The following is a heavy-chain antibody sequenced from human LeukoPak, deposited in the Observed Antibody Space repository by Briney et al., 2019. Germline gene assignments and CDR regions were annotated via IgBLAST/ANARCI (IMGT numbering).Heavy chain of an antibody. CDR2: IRYDGSNK. J-gene: IGHJ6*03. D-gene: IGHD3-3*01. Sequence: GGSLRLSCAASGFTFSSYGMHWVRQAPGKGLEWVAFIRYDGSNKYYADSVKGRFTISRDNSKNTLYLQMNSLRAEDTAVYYCANHPFYDFWSGYYYYYYMDVWGKGTTVTVSS. V-gene: IGHV3-30*02. CDR3: ANHPFYDFWSGYYYYYYMDV. CDR1: GFTFSSYG.